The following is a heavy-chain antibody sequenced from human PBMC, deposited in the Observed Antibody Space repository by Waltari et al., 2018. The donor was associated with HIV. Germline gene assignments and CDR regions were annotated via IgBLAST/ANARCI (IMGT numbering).Heavy chain of an antibody. CDR2: IYYSGST. J-gene: IGHJ4*02. V-gene: IGHV4-39*01. Sequence: QLQLQESGPGLVKPSETLSLTCTVSGGSISSSSYYWGWIRQPPGKGLEWIGSIYYSGSTYYNPSLKSRVTISVDTSKNQFSLKLSSVTAADTAVYYCATLYYDFWSGYYEGRNFDYWGQGTLVTVSS. CDR1: GGSISSSSYY. CDR3: ATLYYDFWSGYYEGRNFDY. D-gene: IGHD3-3*01.